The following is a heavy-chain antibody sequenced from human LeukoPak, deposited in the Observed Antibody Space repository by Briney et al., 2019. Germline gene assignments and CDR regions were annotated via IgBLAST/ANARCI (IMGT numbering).Heavy chain of an antibody. CDR3: AKGDGFDP. J-gene: IGHJ5*02. V-gene: IGHV3-9*01. CDR1: GFTFDDYA. CDR2: ISWNSGSI. Sequence: GGSLRLSCAASGFTFDDYAMHWVRQAPGKGLEWVSGISWNSGSIGYADPVKGRFTISRDNAKNSLYLQMNSLRAEDTALYYCAKGDGFDPWGQGTLVTVSS.